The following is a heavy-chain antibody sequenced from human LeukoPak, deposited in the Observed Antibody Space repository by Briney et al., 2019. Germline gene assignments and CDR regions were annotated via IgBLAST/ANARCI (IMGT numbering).Heavy chain of an antibody. CDR1: GYSISSNYY. CDR2: IYHSGST. D-gene: IGHD3-3*01. Sequence: PSETLSLTCAVSGYSISSNYYWGWIRPPPGKGLEWIGSIYHSGSTYYNPSLKSRVTISVDTSKNQFSLKLSSVTAADTAVYYCARTWGIFGVVIYEAHFSFDYWGQGTLVTVSS. CDR3: ARTWGIFGVVIYEAHFSFDY. J-gene: IGHJ4*02. V-gene: IGHV4-38-2*01.